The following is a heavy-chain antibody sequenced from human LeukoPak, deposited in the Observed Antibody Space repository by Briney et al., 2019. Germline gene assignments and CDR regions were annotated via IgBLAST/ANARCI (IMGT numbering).Heavy chain of an antibody. CDR3: ASLYGSYDAFDI. Sequence: GGSLRLSCAASGFTFSSYEMNWVRQAPGKGLEWVSYISSSGSTIYYADSVKGRFTISRDNAKNSLYLQMNSLRAEDTAVYYCASLYGSYDAFDIWGQGTMVTVSS. D-gene: IGHD5-24*01. CDR1: GFTFSSYE. J-gene: IGHJ3*02. V-gene: IGHV3-48*03. CDR2: ISSSGSTI.